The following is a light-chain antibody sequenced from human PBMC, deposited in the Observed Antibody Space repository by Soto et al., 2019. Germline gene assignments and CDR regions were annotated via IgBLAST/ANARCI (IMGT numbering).Light chain of an antibody. CDR1: SSDVGGYNY. CDR3: SSYTSSSTVV. CDR2: EVS. V-gene: IGLV2-14*01. J-gene: IGLJ2*01. Sequence: QSALTQPASVSGSPGQSITISCTGTSSDVGGYNYVSWYQQHPGKAPKLMIYEVSNRPSGVSNRVSGSKSGNTASLTISGLQAEYEADYYCSSYTSSSTVVFGGGTKVTVL.